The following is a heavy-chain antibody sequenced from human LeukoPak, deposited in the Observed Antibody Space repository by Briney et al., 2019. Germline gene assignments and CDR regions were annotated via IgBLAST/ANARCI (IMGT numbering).Heavy chain of an antibody. V-gene: IGHV1-18*01. Sequence: ASVKVSCKASGYTLTSYGISWVRQAPGQGLEWMGWISAYNGNTNYAQKLQGRVTMTTDTSTSTAYMELRSLRSDDTAVYYCARDLISRYDFWSGYYTAGGYYYYYYMDVWGKRTTVTVSS. J-gene: IGHJ6*03. CDR3: ARDLISRYDFWSGYYTAGGYYYYYYMDV. CDR2: ISAYNGNT. CDR1: GYTLTSYG. D-gene: IGHD3-3*01.